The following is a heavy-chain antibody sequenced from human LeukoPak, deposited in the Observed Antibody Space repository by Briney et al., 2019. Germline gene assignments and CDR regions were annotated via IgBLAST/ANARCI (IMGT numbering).Heavy chain of an antibody. D-gene: IGHD3-22*01. CDR3: ATDTHYYDSSGYYYAFGY. CDR2: INAGNGNT. J-gene: IGHJ4*02. CDR1: GYTFTSYA. V-gene: IGHV1-3*01. Sequence: ASVTVSCKASGYTFTSYAMHWVRQAPGQRLEWMGWINAGNGNTKYSQKFQGRVTITRDTSASTAYMELSSLRSEDTAVYYCATDTHYYDSSGYYYAFGYWGQGTLVTVSS.